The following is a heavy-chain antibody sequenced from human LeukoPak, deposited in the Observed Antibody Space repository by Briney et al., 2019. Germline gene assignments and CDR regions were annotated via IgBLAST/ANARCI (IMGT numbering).Heavy chain of an antibody. CDR3: AREMRDGYNCDY. J-gene: IGHJ4*02. V-gene: IGHV3-21*01. CDR1: GFSFSVYW. Sequence: NPGGSLRLSCAASGFSFSVYWMHWVRQAPGKGLEWVSSISSSSSYIYYADSVKGRFTISRDNAKNSLYLQMNSLRAEDTAVYYCAREMRDGYNCDYWGQGTLVTVSS. D-gene: IGHD5-24*01. CDR2: ISSSSSYI.